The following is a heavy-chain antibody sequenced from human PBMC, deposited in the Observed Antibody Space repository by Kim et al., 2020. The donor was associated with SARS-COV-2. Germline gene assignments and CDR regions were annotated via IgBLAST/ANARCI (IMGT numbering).Heavy chain of an antibody. J-gene: IGHJ3*02. Sequence: SETLSLTCTVSGGSVSSGGYYWSWIRQPPGKGLEWIGYISYSGGTNYKPSLKTRVTMSADTSKNQFSLRLSSLNAADTAVYYCARDSYGSGGGAFDIWGQGTMVTVSS. CDR1: GGSVSSGGYY. CDR3: ARDSYGSGGGAFDI. CDR2: ISYSGGT. D-gene: IGHD3-10*01. V-gene: IGHV4-61*08.